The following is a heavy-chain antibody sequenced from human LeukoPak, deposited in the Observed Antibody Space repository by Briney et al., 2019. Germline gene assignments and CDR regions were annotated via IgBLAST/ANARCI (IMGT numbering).Heavy chain of an antibody. CDR1: GFIFSSDA. J-gene: IGHJ4*02. CDR2: VSGKGGST. Sequence: GGSLRLSCAASGFIFSSDAMNWVRLAPGKGLEWVSSVSGKGGSTFYADSVKGRFTISRDNSKNTLYLQMNSLRAEDTAVYYCAKGSGDYYGSGSYRYPPDFDYWGQGTLVTVSS. V-gene: IGHV3-23*01. CDR3: AKGSGDYYGSGSYRYPPDFDY. D-gene: IGHD3-10*01.